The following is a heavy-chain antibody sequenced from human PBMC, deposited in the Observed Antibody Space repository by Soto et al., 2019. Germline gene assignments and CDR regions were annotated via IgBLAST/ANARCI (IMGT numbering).Heavy chain of an antibody. J-gene: IGHJ4*02. Sequence: QVQLVESGGGVVQPGRSLRLSCAVSGFTFSNNGMYWVRQAPGKGLEWVAVISHDGNYKSYADSVKGRFTVSRDDSKNTLYLQMNSLRAEDTAVYYCATWGYSSVWRVLAHWGQGTLVTVSS. D-gene: IGHD6-19*01. CDR2: ISHDGNYK. CDR3: ATWGYSSVWRVLAH. V-gene: IGHV3-33*01. CDR1: GFTFSNNG.